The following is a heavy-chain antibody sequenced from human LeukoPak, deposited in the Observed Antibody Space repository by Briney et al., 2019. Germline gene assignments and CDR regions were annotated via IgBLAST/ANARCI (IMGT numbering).Heavy chain of an antibody. CDR3: ARGVPTTPPLWYYYYYMDV. Sequence: GASVKVSCKASGYTFTSYDINWVRQATGQGLEWMGWMNPNSGNTGYAQKFQGRVNMTRNTSISTAYMELSSLRSEDTAVYYCARGVPTTPPLWYYYYYMDVWGKGTTVTVSS. J-gene: IGHJ6*03. D-gene: IGHD1-1*01. CDR1: GYTFTSYD. V-gene: IGHV1-8*01. CDR2: MNPNSGNT.